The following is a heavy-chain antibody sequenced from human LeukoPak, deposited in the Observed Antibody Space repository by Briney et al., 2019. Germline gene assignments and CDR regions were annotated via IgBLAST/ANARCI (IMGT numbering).Heavy chain of an antibody. CDR3: AKDGVEDNIVVVPAAPFDY. J-gene: IGHJ4*02. Sequence: PGGSLRLSCAASGFTFNNYAMTWVRQAPGKGLEWVSAISGSGGSTYYADSVKGRFTISRDNSKNTLYLQMNSLRAEDTAVYYCAKDGVEDNIVVVPAAPFDYWGQGTLVTVSS. CDR1: GFTFNNYA. V-gene: IGHV3-23*01. CDR2: ISGSGGST. D-gene: IGHD2-2*01.